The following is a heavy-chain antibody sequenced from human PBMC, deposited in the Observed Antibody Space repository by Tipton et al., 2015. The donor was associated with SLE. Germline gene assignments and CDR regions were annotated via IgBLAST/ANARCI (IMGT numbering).Heavy chain of an antibody. CDR1: GFTFSCYW. CDR3: AGDPTGMDV. Sequence: SLRLSCAASGFTFSCYWMNWVRQAPGKGLEWVANIKQDGSEKYYVDSVKGRFTISRDNAKNSLYLQMNSLRAEDTAVYYCAGDPTGMDVWGQGTTVTVSS. V-gene: IGHV3-7*01. J-gene: IGHJ6*02. CDR2: IKQDGSEK.